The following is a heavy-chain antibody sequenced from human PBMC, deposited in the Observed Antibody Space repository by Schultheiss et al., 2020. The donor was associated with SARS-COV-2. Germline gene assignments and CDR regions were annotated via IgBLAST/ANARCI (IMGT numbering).Heavy chain of an antibody. CDR1: GFTLDEYA. V-gene: IGHV3-49*03. J-gene: IGHJ6*02. D-gene: IGHD3-16*01. CDR3: SRTYTTRWADRYPYGMDV. CDR2: IRSKTYGGTT. Sequence: GGSLRLSCTASGFTLDEYAMSWFRQAPGKGLEWVSFIRSKTYGGTTNYAASVKGRFTISRDDSKSIAYLQMNSLKTEDTGIYFCSRTYTTRWADRYPYGMDVWGQGTTVTVSS.